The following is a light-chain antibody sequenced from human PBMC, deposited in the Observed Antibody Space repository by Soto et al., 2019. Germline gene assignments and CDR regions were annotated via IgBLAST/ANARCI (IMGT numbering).Light chain of an antibody. V-gene: IGKV1-6*01. Sequence: AIQMTQSPSSLSASVGDRVTITCRASQGIRNALGWYQQKPGKAPKLLIYATSSLQSGVPSRFSGSGSGTDFTLSISSLQPEDFANYYCLQDYNYPWTFGQGTKVEIK. CDR2: ATS. CDR1: QGIRNA. CDR3: LQDYNYPWT. J-gene: IGKJ1*01.